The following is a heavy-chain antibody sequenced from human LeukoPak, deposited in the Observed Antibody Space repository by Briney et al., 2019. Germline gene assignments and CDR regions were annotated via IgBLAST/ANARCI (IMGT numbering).Heavy chain of an antibody. CDR1: GGSISSYY. D-gene: IGHD6-19*01. CDR2: IYYSGST. J-gene: IGHJ5*02. Sequence: SETLSLTCTVSGGSISSYYWSWLRQPPGKGLEWIGYIYYSGSTNYNPSLKSRVTISVDTSKNQFSLKLSSVTAADTAVYYCARDSSGWSGNWFDPWGQGTLVTVSS. CDR3: ARDSSGWSGNWFDP. V-gene: IGHV4-59*01.